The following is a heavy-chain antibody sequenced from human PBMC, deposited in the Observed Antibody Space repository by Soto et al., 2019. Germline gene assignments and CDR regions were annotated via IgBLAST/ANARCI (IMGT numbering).Heavy chain of an antibody. Sequence: QLQLQASGSGLEKPSQTLSLTCAVSGGSISSGGYSWSWIRQPPGKGLEWIGYIYHSGSTYYNPSLKSRVTISVDRSKNQFSLKLSSVTAADTAVYYCARGQVVAAQHWGQGTLVTVSS. D-gene: IGHD2-15*01. V-gene: IGHV4-30-2*01. CDR1: GGSISSGGYS. CDR2: IYHSGST. CDR3: ARGQVVAAQH. J-gene: IGHJ4*02.